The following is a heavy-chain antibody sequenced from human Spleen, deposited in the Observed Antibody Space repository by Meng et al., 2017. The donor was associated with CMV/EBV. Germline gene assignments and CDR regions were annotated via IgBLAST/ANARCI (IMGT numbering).Heavy chain of an antibody. J-gene: IGHJ4*02. CDR1: RFTFSAHN. CDR2: ISSTSTYI. D-gene: IGHD1-26*01. CDR3: ARDRIVGANYYFDY. Sequence: GESLKISCAASRFTFSAHNMNWVRQAPGKGLEWVSFISSTSTYIYYADSVEGRFTISRDNAKNSLHLQMDSLRAEDTAVYYCARDRIVGANYYFDYWGQGTLVTVSS. V-gene: IGHV3-21*04.